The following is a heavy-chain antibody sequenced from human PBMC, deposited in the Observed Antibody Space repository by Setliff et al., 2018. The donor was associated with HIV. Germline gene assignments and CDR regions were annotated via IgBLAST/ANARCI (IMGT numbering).Heavy chain of an antibody. Sequence: GALRLSCAASGFSFSDYHMNWVRQAPGKGLEWISFISSSSSPIYYADSVKGRFTISRDNAKNSLFLQMNSLRAEDTAMYYCTRDLDLTGGEAFDIWGQGTMVTVSS. CDR3: TRDLDLTGGEAFDI. CDR2: ISSSSSPI. D-gene: IGHD3-3*01. J-gene: IGHJ3*02. V-gene: IGHV3-48*04. CDR1: GFSFSDYH.